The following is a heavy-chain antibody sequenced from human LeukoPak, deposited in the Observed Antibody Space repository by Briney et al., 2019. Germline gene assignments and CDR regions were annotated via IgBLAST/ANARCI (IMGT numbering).Heavy chain of an antibody. V-gene: IGHV1-18*01. Sequence: GASVKVSCKASGYTFTTYGISWVRQAPGQGLEWMGWISVYNGDTNYAQKLQGRVTMTTDTSTSTAYMELRSLTSDDTPVYYCAREGRKEYDILTGYSRFYYYGMDVWGQGTTVIVSS. CDR2: ISVYNGDT. D-gene: IGHD3-9*01. CDR1: GYTFTTYG. CDR3: AREGRKEYDILTGYSRFYYYGMDV. J-gene: IGHJ6*02.